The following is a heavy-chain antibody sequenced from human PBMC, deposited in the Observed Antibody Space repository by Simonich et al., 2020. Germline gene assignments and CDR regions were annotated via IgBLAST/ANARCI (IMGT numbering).Heavy chain of an antibody. CDR3: ARGRIAAAGTYYYYYMDV. Sequence: QVQLVQSGAEVKKPGASVKVSCKASGYTFTGYYMHWVRQAPGQGLGLMRWINPHMDGTNFAQKFQGRVTMTRDTSISTAYMELSRLRSDDTAVYYCARGRIAAAGTYYYYYMDVWGKGTTVTVSS. V-gene: IGHV1-2*02. CDR2: INPHMDGT. J-gene: IGHJ6*03. CDR1: GYTFTGYY. D-gene: IGHD6-13*01.